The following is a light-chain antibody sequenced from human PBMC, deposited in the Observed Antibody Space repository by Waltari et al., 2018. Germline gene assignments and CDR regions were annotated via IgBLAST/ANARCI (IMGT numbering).Light chain of an antibody. V-gene: IGKV3-20*01. CDR2: ETY. CDR3: QKYESLPAT. CDR1: KSVGKY. Sequence: EIVLTQSPGTLSLSPGERATLSCRASKSVGKYLAWYQQRPGQAPTLLIYETYRRATGTPDMFSGSGSGTDFSLTISRLEPEDFAVYYCQKYESLPATFGQGTTVEIK. J-gene: IGKJ1*01.